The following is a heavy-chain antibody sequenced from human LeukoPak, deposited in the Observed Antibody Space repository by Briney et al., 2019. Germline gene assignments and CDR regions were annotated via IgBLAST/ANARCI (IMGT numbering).Heavy chain of an antibody. Sequence: GGSLRLSCAASGFTFSSYAMSWVRQTPGKGLEWVSVISGSAGSTYYADSVKGRFTISRDNSKNTLSLQMNRLRAEDTAVYHCAKGGYCTGGSCYKFDYWGQGTLVTVSS. CDR1: GFTFSSYA. D-gene: IGHD2-15*01. CDR2: ISGSAGST. V-gene: IGHV3-23*01. J-gene: IGHJ4*02. CDR3: AKGGYCTGGSCYKFDY.